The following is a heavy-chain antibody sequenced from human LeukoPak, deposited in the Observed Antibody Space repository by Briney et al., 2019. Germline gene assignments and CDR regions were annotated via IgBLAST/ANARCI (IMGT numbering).Heavy chain of an antibody. J-gene: IGHJ4*02. CDR1: GFTFSSYW. V-gene: IGHV3-7*04. Sequence: PGGSLRLSCAGSGFTFSSYWMSWVRQAPGKGLEWVASIKPDGSEKDYVDSVKGRFTISRDNAENSLYLQMNSLRAEDTAVYYCARVNSYAMRYWGQGTPVTVSS. CDR2: IKPDGSEK. D-gene: IGHD5-18*01. CDR3: ARVNSYAMRY.